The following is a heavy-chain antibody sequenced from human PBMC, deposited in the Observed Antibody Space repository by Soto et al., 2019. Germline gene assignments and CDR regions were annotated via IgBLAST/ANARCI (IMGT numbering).Heavy chain of an antibody. D-gene: IGHD4-17*01. CDR1: GYTFTSYA. CDR3: AREGRYGDYVDY. CDR2: INVGNGNT. Sequence: ASVKVSCKASGYTFTSYAVHWVRQAPGQRPEWMGWINVGNGNTKYSQQFQGRVTITRDTSASTVYMELSSLRSEDTALYYCAREGRYGDYVDYWRQGTLVPVSS. J-gene: IGHJ4*02. V-gene: IGHV1-3*01.